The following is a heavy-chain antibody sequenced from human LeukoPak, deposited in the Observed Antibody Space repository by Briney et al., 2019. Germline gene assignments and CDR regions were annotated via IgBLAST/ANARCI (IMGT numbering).Heavy chain of an antibody. CDR2: IYHSGST. CDR1: GGSISSSNW. J-gene: IGHJ4*02. Sequence: SETLSLTCAVSGGSISSSNWWSWVRQPPGKGLEWIGEIYHSGSTNYNPSLKSRVTISVDKSKNQFSLKLSFVTAADTAVYYCARAGADYGDYAFDYWGQGTLVTVSS. CDR3: ARAGADYGDYAFDY. D-gene: IGHD4-17*01. V-gene: IGHV4-4*02.